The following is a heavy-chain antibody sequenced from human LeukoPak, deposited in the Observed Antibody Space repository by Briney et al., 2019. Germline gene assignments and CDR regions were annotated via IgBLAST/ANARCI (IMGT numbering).Heavy chain of an antibody. V-gene: IGHV3-48*03. CDR2: ISSSGSTI. D-gene: IGHD3-10*01. CDR1: GFTFSSYE. Sequence: PGGSLRLSCAASGFTFSSYEMNWVRQAPGKGLEWVSYISSSGSTIYYAGSVKGRFTISRDNAKNSLYLQMNSLRAEDTAVYYCAGGRYYYGSGSYSRHYYYGMDVWGKGTTVTVSS. J-gene: IGHJ6*04. CDR3: AGGRYYYGSGSYSRHYYYGMDV.